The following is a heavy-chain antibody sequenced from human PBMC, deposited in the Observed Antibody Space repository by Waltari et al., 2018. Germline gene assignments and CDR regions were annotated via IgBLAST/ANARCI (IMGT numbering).Heavy chain of an antibody. D-gene: IGHD2-2*01. CDR3: ASMRSYYMDV. V-gene: IGHV3-7*01. CDR1: GFTFSSYW. J-gene: IGHJ6*03. CDR2: IKQDGSDK. Sequence: EVQLVESGGGLVQPGGSLRLSCAAYGFTFSSYWMSWVRKAPGKGLECFANIKQDGSDKDYGDPVKGRSTISRDNAINSLYLQMNSLRAEDTAVYYCASMRSYYMDVWGKGTTVTVSS.